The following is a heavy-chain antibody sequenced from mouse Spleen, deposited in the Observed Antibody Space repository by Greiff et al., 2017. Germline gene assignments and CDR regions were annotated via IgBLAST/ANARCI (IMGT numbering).Heavy chain of an antibody. CDR3: ARQDYSNYALGY. V-gene: IGHV5-12*01. J-gene: IGHJ2*01. D-gene: IGHD2-5*01. CDR2: ISNGGGST. Sequence: EVKLVESGGGLVQPGGSLKLSCAASGFTFSDYYMYWVRQTPEKRLEWVAYISNGGGSTYYPDTVKGRFTISRDNAKNTLYLQMSRLKSEDTAMYYCARQDYSNYALGYWGQGTTLTVSS. CDR1: GFTFSDYY.